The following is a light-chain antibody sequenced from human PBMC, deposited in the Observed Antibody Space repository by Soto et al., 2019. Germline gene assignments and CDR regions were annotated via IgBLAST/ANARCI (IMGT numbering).Light chain of an antibody. V-gene: IGKV4-1*01. J-gene: IGKJ1*01. CDR2: WAS. Sequence: DIVMTQSPDSLAVSLGERVTINCKSSQSVLYSSNNKNYLAWYQQKPGQPPKLLIYWASARESGVPDRFSGGGSGTDFTLTISNLQAEDVAVYYCQQYYGTPWTFGQGTKVEIK. CDR3: QQYYGTPWT. CDR1: QSVLYSSNNKNY.